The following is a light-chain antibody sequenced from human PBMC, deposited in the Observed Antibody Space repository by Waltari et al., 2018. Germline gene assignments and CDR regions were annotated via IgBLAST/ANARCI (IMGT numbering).Light chain of an antibody. V-gene: IGLV2-8*01. J-gene: IGLJ1*01. Sequence: QSALTQPPSASGSPGQSVTISCTGTSGDVGAYDFVSWYQQNPGKATKLIIYEVNKRPSGVPDRFSGSKSGNTASLTVSGLQADDEADYYCSSYAGSNNFVFGPGTEVTVL. CDR2: EVN. CDR3: SSYAGSNNFV. CDR1: SGDVGAYDF.